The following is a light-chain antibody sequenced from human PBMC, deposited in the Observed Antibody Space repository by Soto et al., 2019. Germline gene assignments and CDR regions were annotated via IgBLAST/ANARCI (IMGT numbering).Light chain of an antibody. J-gene: IGKJ2*01. V-gene: IGKV3-15*01. CDR3: QQCDNWPRT. CDR1: QSVGNK. CDR2: GAS. Sequence: EIVMTQSPATLSVSPGERVTLSCRASQSVGNKLAWYQEKTGEGARLLMHGASSRAIGIPARMSGSGSGTEFTLPIRTLHSEDFAVYYCQQCDNWPRTVGQGTKV.